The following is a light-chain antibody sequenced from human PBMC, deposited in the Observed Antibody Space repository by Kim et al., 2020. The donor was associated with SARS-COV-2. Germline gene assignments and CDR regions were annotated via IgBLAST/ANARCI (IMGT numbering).Light chain of an antibody. CDR2: DVI. CDR3: AAWDDSLNGWV. Sequence: QSALTQPASVSGSPGQSITVSCTGTSSDVGGYNSVSWYQQHPGKVPKLILYDVINRPSGVSSRFSGSKSGDTASLAISGLQSEDEADYYCAAWDDSLNGWVFGGGTQLTVL. J-gene: IGLJ3*02. CDR1: SSDVGGYNS. V-gene: IGLV2-14*03.